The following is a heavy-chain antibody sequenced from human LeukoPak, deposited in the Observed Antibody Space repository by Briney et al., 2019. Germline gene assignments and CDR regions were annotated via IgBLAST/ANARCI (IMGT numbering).Heavy chain of an antibody. CDR1: GYTFTSYG. CDR3: ARYSYGNDY. CDR2: INPNSGGT. D-gene: IGHD5-18*01. J-gene: IGHJ4*02. V-gene: IGHV1-2*02. Sequence: ASVKVSCKASGYTFTSYGISWVRQAPGQGLEWMGWINPNSGGTNYAQKFQGRVTMTRDTSISTAYMELSRLRSDDTAVYYCARYSYGNDYWGQGTLVTVSS.